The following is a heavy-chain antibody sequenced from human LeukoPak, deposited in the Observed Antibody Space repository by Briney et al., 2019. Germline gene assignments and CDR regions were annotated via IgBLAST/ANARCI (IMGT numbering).Heavy chain of an antibody. CDR1: GGTFSSYA. Sequence: SVKVSCKASGGTFSSYAISWVRQAPGQGLEWMGGIIPIFGTANYAQKFQGRVTITTDESTSTAYMELSSLRSEDTAVYYCARLAAAGPSPLDQWGQGTLVTVSS. J-gene: IGHJ4*02. CDR3: ARLAAAGPSPLDQ. CDR2: IIPIFGTA. D-gene: IGHD6-13*01. V-gene: IGHV1-69*05.